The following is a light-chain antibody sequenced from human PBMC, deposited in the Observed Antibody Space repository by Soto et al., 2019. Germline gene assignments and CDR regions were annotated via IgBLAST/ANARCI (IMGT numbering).Light chain of an antibody. Sequence: QSALTQPASVSGSPGQSITISCTGTSSDVGSYNLVSWYQQHPGKAPKLMIYEVSKRPSGVSNRFSGSKSGNTASLTISGLQAEDEADYYCCSYAGSSTYVFGTGTQGNRP. CDR2: EVS. CDR1: SSDVGSYNL. J-gene: IGLJ1*01. CDR3: CSYAGSSTYV. V-gene: IGLV2-23*02.